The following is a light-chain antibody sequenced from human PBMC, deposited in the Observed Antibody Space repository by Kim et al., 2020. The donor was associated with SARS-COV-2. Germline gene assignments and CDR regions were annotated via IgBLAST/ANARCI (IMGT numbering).Light chain of an antibody. Sequence: EVVLTQSPGTLSLSPGERATLSCRASQSVSSSYLAWYQQKPGQAPRLLIYGASSGATGIPDRFSGSGSGTDFTLTISRLEPEDFAVYYCQQYGGSPMYTFGQGTKLEI. CDR1: QSVSSSY. CDR2: GAS. V-gene: IGKV3-20*01. J-gene: IGKJ2*01. CDR3: QQYGGSPMYT.